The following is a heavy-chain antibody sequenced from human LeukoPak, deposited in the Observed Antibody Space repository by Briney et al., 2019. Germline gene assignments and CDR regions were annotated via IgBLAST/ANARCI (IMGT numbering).Heavy chain of an antibody. CDR1: GGSISSGTHY. CDR3: ARVFIGYCSSTSCYPYYYYGMDV. D-gene: IGHD2-2*03. V-gene: IGHV4-31*03. CDR2: IYYTGIT. J-gene: IGHJ6*02. Sequence: PSETLSLTCTVSGGSISSGTHYYNWIRQHPGKGLEWIGYIYYTGITSYNPSLKSRVTISVDKSKNQFSLKLSSVTAADTAVYYCARVFIGYCSSTSCYPYYYYGMDVWGQGTTVTVSS.